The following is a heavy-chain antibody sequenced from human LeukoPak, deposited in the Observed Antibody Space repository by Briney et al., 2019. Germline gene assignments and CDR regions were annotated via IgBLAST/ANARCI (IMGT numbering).Heavy chain of an antibody. D-gene: IGHD3-10*01. CDR1: VFTVSSNY. Sequence: PGGSLRLSCVASVFTVSSNYMSWVCQAPGKGLEWVSVIYSGGSTYYADSVKGRFTISRDNSKNTLYLQMNSLRAEDTAVYYCASGSGSYRTPYYYMDVWGTGTTVTVSS. CDR3: ASGSGSYRTPYYYMDV. V-gene: IGHV3-53*01. J-gene: IGHJ6*03. CDR2: IYSGGST.